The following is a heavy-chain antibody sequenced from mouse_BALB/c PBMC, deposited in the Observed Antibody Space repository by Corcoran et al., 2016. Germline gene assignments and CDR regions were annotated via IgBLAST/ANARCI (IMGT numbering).Heavy chain of an antibody. D-gene: IGHD4-1*02. V-gene: IGHV14-3*02. CDR3: ASSNWDGY. CDR2: IDTANGNT. J-gene: IGHJ2*01. Sequence: EVQLQQSGAELVKPGASVKLSCTASGFNIKDTYMHWVKQRPEQGLEWIGRIDTANGNTKYDPKFQGKATITADTSSNTAYLQLSSLTSEDTAVYYCASSNWDGYWGQGTTLTVSS. CDR1: GFNIKDTY.